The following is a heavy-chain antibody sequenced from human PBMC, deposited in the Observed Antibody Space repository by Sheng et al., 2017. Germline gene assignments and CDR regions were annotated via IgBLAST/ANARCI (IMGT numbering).Heavy chain of an antibody. CDR2: MYYSGST. D-gene: IGHD6-13*01. CDR3: ARVAAAGVKFDY. CDR1: GGSIINDY. V-gene: IGHV4-59*12. J-gene: IGHJ4*02. Sequence: QVQLQESGPGLVKPSETLSLTCTVSGGSIINDYWSWIRQPPGKGLEWIGYMYYSGSTNYNPSLKSRVTISTDMSKNQFSLKLSSVTAADTAVYYCARVAAAGVKFDYWGQGTPGHRLL.